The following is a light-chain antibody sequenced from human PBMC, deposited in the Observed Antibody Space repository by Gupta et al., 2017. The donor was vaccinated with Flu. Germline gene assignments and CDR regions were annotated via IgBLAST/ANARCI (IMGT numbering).Light chain of an antibody. CDR3: QQASRFPLT. V-gene: IGKV1-12*01. Sequence: DIQLTQSPSVVSASIGDKVTITCRASQDISSWLVWYQQKPGQAPDVLIHGASVLQGGVSSRFSGSGSGTDFTLTINSLQPEVFAVYYCQQASRFPLTFGQGTRLEIQ. J-gene: IGKJ5*01. CDR2: GAS. CDR1: QDISSW.